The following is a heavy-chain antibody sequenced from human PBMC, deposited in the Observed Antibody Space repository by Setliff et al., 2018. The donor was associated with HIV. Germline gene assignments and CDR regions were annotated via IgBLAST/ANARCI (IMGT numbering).Heavy chain of an antibody. J-gene: IGHJ5*02. CDR2: IHYNDGKT. CDR1: GDSITNSMHY. V-gene: IGHV4-39*01. Sequence: PSETLSLTCTVSGDSITNSMHYWSWIRQPPGKGLEFIGSIHYNDGKTYYNAALRSRGTISADTSKNQFSLKLSSVTAADTAVYYCARLSNWFDPWGQGTLVTVSS. CDR3: ARLSNWFDP.